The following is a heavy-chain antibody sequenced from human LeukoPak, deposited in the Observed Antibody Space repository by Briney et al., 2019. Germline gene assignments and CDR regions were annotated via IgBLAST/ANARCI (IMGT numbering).Heavy chain of an antibody. CDR1: GFTFSSYG. CDR2: IRYDGSNK. J-gene: IGHJ6*03. CDR3: AKDFYDILTGAYYYYYYYMDV. V-gene: IGHV3-30*02. Sequence: GGSLRLSCAASGFTFSSYGMHWVRQAPGKGLEWVEFIRYDGSNKYYADSVKGRFTISRDNSKNTLYLQMNSLRAEDTAVYYCAKDFYDILTGAYYYYYYYMDVWGKGTTVTISS. D-gene: IGHD3-9*01.